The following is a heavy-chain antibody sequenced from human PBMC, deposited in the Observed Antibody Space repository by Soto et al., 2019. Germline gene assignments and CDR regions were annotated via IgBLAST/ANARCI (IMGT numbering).Heavy chain of an antibody. CDR3: AKDIGTSSWYWSATLDY. CDR1: GFTFSSYG. V-gene: IGHV3-30*18. D-gene: IGHD6-13*01. Sequence: QVQLVESGGGVVQPGRSLRLSCAASGFTFSSYGMHWVRQAPGKGLEWVAVISYDGSNKYYADSVKGRFTISRDNSKNXXYLQMNSLRAEDTAVYYCAKDIGTSSWYWSATLDYWGQGTLVTVSS. CDR2: ISYDGSNK. J-gene: IGHJ4*02.